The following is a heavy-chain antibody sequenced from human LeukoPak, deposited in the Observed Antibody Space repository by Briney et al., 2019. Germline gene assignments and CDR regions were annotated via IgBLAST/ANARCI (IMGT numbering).Heavy chain of an antibody. J-gene: IGHJ4*02. Sequence: PSETLSLTCAVYGGSFSGYYWSWIRQPPGKGLEWIGEINHSGSTNYNPSLKSRVTISVDTSKNQFSLKLSSVTAADTAVYYCARDSVAVAGNFDYWGQGTLVTVSS. CDR3: ARDSVAVAGNFDY. D-gene: IGHD6-19*01. CDR2: INHSGST. CDR1: GGSFSGYY. V-gene: IGHV4-34*01.